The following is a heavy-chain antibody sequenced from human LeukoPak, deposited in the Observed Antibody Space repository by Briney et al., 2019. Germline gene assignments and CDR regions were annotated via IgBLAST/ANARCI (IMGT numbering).Heavy chain of an antibody. CDR3: ARGTDYQLPLLDC. CDR1: GGTFSSYA. V-gene: IGHV1-69*06. J-gene: IGHJ4*02. CDR2: IIPIFGTA. Sequence: GASVKVSCKASGGTFSSYAISWVRQAPGQGLQWMGGIIPIFGTANYAQKFQGRVTITADKSTSTVYMELSSLRSEDTAVYYCARGTDYQLPLLDCWGQGTLVTVSS. D-gene: IGHD2-2*01.